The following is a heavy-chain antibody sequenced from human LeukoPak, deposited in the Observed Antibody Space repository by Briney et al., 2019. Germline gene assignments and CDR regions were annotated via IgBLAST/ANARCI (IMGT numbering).Heavy chain of an antibody. V-gene: IGHV3-23*01. CDR3: AKDRLRVAGGFDY. CDR1: GFTFSSYG. Sequence: PGGSLRLSCEASGFTFSSYGMSWVRQAPGKGLEWVSIISDSGGSTYYADSVKGRFTISRDNSKNTLYVQMNSLRAEDTAVYYCAKDRLRVAGGFDYWGQGTLVTVSS. J-gene: IGHJ4*02. CDR2: ISDSGGST. D-gene: IGHD3-10*01.